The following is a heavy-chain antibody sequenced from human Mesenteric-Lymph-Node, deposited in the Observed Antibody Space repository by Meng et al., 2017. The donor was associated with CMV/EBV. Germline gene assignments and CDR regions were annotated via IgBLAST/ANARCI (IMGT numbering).Heavy chain of an antibody. CDR1: GGSINNYY. D-gene: IGHD3-3*01. CDR3: ARDRVEYDFWSGYYTPPYYYYGMDV. J-gene: IGHJ6*02. V-gene: IGHV4-59*01. Sequence: SETLSLTCTVSGGSINNYYWGWIRQPPGKGLEWIGYIYYSGTTNYNPSLKSRVTISIDTSKNQFSLKLTSVTAADTAVYYCARDRVEYDFWSGYYTPPYYYYGMDVWGQGTTVTVSS. CDR2: IYYSGTT.